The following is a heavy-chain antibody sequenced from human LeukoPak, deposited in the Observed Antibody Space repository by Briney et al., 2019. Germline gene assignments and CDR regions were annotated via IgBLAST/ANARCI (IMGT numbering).Heavy chain of an antibody. CDR1: GDSVSSNSAA. CDR2: TYYRSKWYN. CDR3: ARDDHPVRGVFERWFDP. D-gene: IGHD3-10*01. Sequence: SQTLSLTCAISGDSVSSNSAAWNWIRQSPSRGLEWLGRTYYRSKWYNDYAESVKSRITINSDTSKNQFSLQLNSVTPEDTAVYYCARDDHPVRGVFERWFDPWGQGTLVTVSS. J-gene: IGHJ5*02. V-gene: IGHV6-1*01.